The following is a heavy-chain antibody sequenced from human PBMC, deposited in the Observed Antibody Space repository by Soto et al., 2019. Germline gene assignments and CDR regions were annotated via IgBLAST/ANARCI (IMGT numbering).Heavy chain of an antibody. V-gene: IGHV4-59*01. CDR3: ARHARYYDILTGYSTLSWFDP. J-gene: IGHJ5*02. CDR2: IYYSGST. D-gene: IGHD3-9*01. Sequence: SETLSLTCTVSGGSISSYYWSWIRQPPWKGLEWIGYIYYSGSTNYNPSLKSRVTISVDTSKNQFSLKLSSVTAADTAVYYCARHARYYDILTGYSTLSWFDPWGQGTLVTVSS. CDR1: GGSISSYY.